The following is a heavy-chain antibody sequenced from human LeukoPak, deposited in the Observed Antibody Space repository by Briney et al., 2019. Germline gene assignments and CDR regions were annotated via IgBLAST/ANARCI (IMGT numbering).Heavy chain of an antibody. V-gene: IGHV3-48*03. CDR2: ISSGGSTI. J-gene: IGHJ4*02. D-gene: IGHD6-13*01. CDR1: GFTFSSYE. CDR3: ATFNRGGDSSRGHY. Sequence: PGGSLRLSCAASGFTFSSYEMNWVRQAPGKGLEWVSYISSGGSTIYYADSVKGRFTISRDNAKNSLYLQMNSLRAEDTAVYYCATFNRGGDSSRGHYWGQGTLVTVSS.